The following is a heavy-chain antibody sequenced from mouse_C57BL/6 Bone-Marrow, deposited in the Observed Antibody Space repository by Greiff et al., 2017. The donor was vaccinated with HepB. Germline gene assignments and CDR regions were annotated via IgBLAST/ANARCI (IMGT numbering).Heavy chain of an antibody. J-gene: IGHJ4*01. Sequence: QVQLQQSGAELVMPGASVKLSCKASGYTFTSYWMHWVKQRPGQGLEWIGKIDPTGGYTNYNEKFKSKSTLTVDKSSSTAYMQLSSLTSEDSAVYYCARGGKYGAMDYWGQGTAVTVSS. CDR3: ARGGKYGAMDY. V-gene: IGHV1-69*01. CDR2: IDPTGGYT. D-gene: IGHD2-1*01. CDR1: GYTFTSYW.